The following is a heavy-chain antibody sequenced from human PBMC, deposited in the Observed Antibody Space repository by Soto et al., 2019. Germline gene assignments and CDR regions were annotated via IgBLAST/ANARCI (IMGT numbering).Heavy chain of an antibody. CDR1: GYTFTSYG. CDR2: IHPSGGGS. Sequence: ASVKVSCKASGYTFTSYGISWVRQAPGQGLEWMGLIHPSGGGSNYAQKFLGRVTMTRDTSTSTVFMELSSLRSADTAVYYCARGGHIAVVTASFDYWGQGTLVTVSS. CDR3: ARGGHIAVVTASFDY. V-gene: IGHV1-46*03. J-gene: IGHJ4*02. D-gene: IGHD2-21*02.